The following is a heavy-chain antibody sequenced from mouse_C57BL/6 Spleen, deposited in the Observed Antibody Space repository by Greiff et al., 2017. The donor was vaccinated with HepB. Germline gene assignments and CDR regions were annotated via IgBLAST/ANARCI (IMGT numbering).Heavy chain of an antibody. J-gene: IGHJ4*01. CDR3: ARMDGYAMDY. Sequence: QVTLKESGPGILQPSQTLSLTCSFSGFSLSTFGMGVGWIRQPSGQGLEWLAHIWWDDDKYYNPALKSRLTISKDTSKNQVFLKIANVDTADTATYYCARMDGYAMDYWGQGTSVTVSS. CDR2: IWWDDDK. CDR1: GFSLSTFGMG. D-gene: IGHD2-3*01. V-gene: IGHV8-8*01.